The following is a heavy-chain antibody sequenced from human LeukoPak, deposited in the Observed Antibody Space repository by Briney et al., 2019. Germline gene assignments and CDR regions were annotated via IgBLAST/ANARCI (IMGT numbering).Heavy chain of an antibody. D-gene: IGHD3-16*01. CDR1: GFTLSNYW. V-gene: IGHV3-7*01. CDR3: ARAPKSARANYDYDY. Sequence: GGSLRLSCAASGFTLSNYWMTWVRQAPGKGLEWVANIKQDGSEKYYADSVKGRFTISRDNAKNSLHLQMNSLRAEDTAVYYCARAPKSARANYDYDYWGQGTLVTVSS. J-gene: IGHJ4*02. CDR2: IKQDGSEK.